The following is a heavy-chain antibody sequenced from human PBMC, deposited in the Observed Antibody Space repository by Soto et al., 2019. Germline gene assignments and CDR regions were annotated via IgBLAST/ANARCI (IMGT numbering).Heavy chain of an antibody. D-gene: IGHD6-19*01. CDR3: AKGPHTNVGWPYYFES. Sequence: GGSLRLSCVASGFSLANYPMNWVRQTPGKGLEWISYSSPRGDTIYYADSVEGRLTISRDNARNSLSLHMSSLRDEDSALYYCAKGPHTNVGWPYYFESWGQGGPATVSA. V-gene: IGHV3-48*02. CDR1: GFSLANYP. CDR2: SSPRGDTI. J-gene: IGHJ4*02.